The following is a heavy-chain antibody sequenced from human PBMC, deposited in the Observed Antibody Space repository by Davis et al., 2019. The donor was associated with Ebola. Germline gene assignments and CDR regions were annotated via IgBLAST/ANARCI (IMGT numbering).Heavy chain of an antibody. CDR1: GFPFFRYL. CDR3: AREGAMEGGDGING. D-gene: IGHD5-18*01. J-gene: IGHJ6*01. Sequence: GESLKISCAACGFPFFRYLMSWVRQVPGKGLVWVSSINRDGTTTTYADSVKGRFTISRDNSKNTLYLQMNSLRAEDTAVYYCAREGAMEGGDGINGWAHDTTCSVSS. V-gene: IGHV3-74*01. CDR2: INRDGTTT.